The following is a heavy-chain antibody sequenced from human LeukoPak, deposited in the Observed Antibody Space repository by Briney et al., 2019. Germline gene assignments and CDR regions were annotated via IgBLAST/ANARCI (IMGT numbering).Heavy chain of an antibody. CDR1: GGSFSGYY. D-gene: IGHD3-10*01. J-gene: IGHJ4*02. V-gene: IGHV4-34*01. CDR2: INHSGST. Sequence: SETLSLTCAVYGGSFSGYYWSWIRQPPGKGLEWIGEINHSGSTNYNPSLKSRVTISVDTSKNQFSLKLSSVTAADTAVYYCARRPSYGSGSYYKEFDYWGQGTLVTVSS. CDR3: ARRPSYGSGSYYKEFDY.